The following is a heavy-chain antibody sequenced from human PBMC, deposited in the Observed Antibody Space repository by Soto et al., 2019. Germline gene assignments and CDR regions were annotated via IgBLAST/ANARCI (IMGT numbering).Heavy chain of an antibody. CDR3: ARHGEYGSGSYPVDP. CDR2: IYHSGST. CDR1: GGSISSSNW. J-gene: IGHJ5*02. Sequence: SETLSLTCAVSGGSISSSNWWSWVRQPPGKGLEWIGEIYHSGSTNYNPSLKSRVTISVDTSKNQFSLKMSSVTAADTAVYYCARHGEYGSGSYPVDPWGQGTLVTVSS. D-gene: IGHD3-10*01. V-gene: IGHV4-4*02.